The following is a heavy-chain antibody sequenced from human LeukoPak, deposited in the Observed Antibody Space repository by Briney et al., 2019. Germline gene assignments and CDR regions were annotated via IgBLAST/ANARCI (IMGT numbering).Heavy chain of an antibody. J-gene: IGHJ4*02. CDR1: TFTFSDYG. CDR2: ISSSGSTI. Sequence: PGGSLRLSCIGSTFTFSDYGMHWVRQAPGKGLEWVSYISSSGSTIYYADSVKGRFTISRDNAKNSLYLQMNSLRAEDTAVYYCARDGDIVVVPAAMGVGYWGQGTLVTVSS. CDR3: ARDGDIVVVPAAMGVGY. V-gene: IGHV3-11*01. D-gene: IGHD2-2*01.